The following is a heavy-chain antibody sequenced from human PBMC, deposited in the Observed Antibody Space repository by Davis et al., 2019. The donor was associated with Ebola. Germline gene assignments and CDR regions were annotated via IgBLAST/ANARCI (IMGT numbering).Heavy chain of an antibody. J-gene: IGHJ4*02. CDR1: GFTFSSYD. V-gene: IGHV3-30*18. D-gene: IGHD6-19*01. CDR2: ISYDGSNK. Sequence: PGGSLRLSCAASGFTFSSYDMHWVRQAPGKGLEWVAVISYDGSNKYYADSVKGRFTISRDNSKNTLYLQMNSLRPEDTAVYYCAKDRSSGWTALGYWGQGTLVTVSS. CDR3: AKDRSSGWTALGY.